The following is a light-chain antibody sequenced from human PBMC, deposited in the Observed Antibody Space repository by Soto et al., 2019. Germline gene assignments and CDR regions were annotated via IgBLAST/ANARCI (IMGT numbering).Light chain of an antibody. CDR1: QSVSSIY. CDR2: GAS. J-gene: IGKJ5*01. CDR3: QQRSNWIT. V-gene: IGKV3D-20*02. Sequence: EIVLTQSQGTLSLSPGERATLSCRASQSVSSIYLAWYQQKPGQAPRLLTYGASTRATGIPARFSGSGSGTDFTLTISSLEPEDFAVYYCQQRSNWITFGQGTLLEIK.